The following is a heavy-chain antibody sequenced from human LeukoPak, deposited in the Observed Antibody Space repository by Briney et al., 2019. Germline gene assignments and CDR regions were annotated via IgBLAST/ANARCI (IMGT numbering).Heavy chain of an antibody. V-gene: IGHV4-4*07. CDR2: IYSSGNS. Sequence: PSETLSLTCTVSGGSINSHYYWNWFRQPAGKGLEWIGRIYSSGNSYYNASLQSRVTISVDTSKNQFSLKLSSVTAADTAVYYCARDRYYYGSGYYFDYWGQGTLVTVSS. CDR1: GGSINSHYY. CDR3: ARDRYYYGSGYYFDY. J-gene: IGHJ4*02. D-gene: IGHD3-10*01.